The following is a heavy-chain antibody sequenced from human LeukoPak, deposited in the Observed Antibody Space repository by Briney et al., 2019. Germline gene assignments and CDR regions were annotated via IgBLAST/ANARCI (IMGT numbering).Heavy chain of an antibody. D-gene: IGHD3-3*01. V-gene: IGHV4-39*01. CDR3: ASPPYDFWSGYYFDY. CDR2: IYYSGST. J-gene: IGHJ4*02. CDR1: GGSISSSSYD. Sequence: SETRSLTCTVSGGSISSSSYDWGWIRQPPGKGLEWIGRIYYSGSTYYNPSLKSRFTISVDTSKNQFYLKLSSVTAADTAVYYCASPPYDFWSGYYFDYWGQGTLVTVSS.